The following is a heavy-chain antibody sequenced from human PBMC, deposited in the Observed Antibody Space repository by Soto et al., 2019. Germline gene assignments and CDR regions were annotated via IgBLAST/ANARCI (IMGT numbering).Heavy chain of an antibody. CDR2: ISYDGAYQ. D-gene: IGHD6-19*01. Sequence: PGGSLRLSCAASGFTFSSSAMHWVRQAPGKGLEWVAVISYDGAYQDYADSVKGRFTISKDISKNTLYLQMDSLRPADTAVYYCAGDPRSGWTDNYYYGMTVWGLGTTVTVSS. V-gene: IGHV3-30-3*01. CDR1: GFTFSSSA. J-gene: IGHJ6*02. CDR3: AGDPRSGWTDNYYYGMTV.